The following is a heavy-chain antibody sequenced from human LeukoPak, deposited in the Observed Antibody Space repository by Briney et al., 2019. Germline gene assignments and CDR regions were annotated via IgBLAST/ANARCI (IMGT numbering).Heavy chain of an antibody. CDR3: VRDHQWAFDI. CDR1: GFTFSSYS. CDR2: MRSSDNTI. Sequence: PGGSLRLSCAASGFTFSSYSMNWVRQAPGKGLEWVSYMRSSDNTIYYVDSVKGRFTISRDSAKNSLYLQMNSLRAEDTAVYHCVRDHQWAFDIWGQGTMVTVSS. J-gene: IGHJ3*02. D-gene: IGHD6-19*01. V-gene: IGHV3-48*01.